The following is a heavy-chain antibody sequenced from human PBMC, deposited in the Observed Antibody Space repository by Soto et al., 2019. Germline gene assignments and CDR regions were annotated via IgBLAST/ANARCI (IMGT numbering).Heavy chain of an antibody. CDR3: AREVVVGGSLWLDP. Sequence: QVQLVQSGAEVKKPGASVKVSCKASGFTFASNDINWVRQAPGQGLQWMGWMNANVDATDSPQEFKGRVSMTWNASISTAYLELHNLKSDDTAVYCCAREVVVGGSLWLDPWGQGSLVTVSS. D-gene: IGHD2-15*01. CDR1: GFTFASND. CDR2: MNANVDAT. V-gene: IGHV1-8*01. J-gene: IGHJ5*02.